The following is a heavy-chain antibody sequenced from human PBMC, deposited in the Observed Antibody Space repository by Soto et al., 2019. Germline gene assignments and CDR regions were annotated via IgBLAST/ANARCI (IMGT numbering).Heavy chain of an antibody. Sequence: GGSLILSWAVSGFPFTNYAMHWVRQAPGKGLEWAAVIWYDGSDKYYADSVKGRFTISRDNSKNKLYLQMNSLRAEDTALYYCARDFRSNEYDSTGYFDYWGQGTLVTVSS. CDR3: ARDFRSNEYDSTGYFDY. CDR1: GFPFTNYA. J-gene: IGHJ4*02. D-gene: IGHD3-22*01. CDR2: IWYDGSDK. V-gene: IGHV3-33*01.